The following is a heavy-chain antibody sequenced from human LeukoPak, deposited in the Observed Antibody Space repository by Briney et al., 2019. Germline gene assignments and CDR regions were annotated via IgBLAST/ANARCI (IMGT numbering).Heavy chain of an antibody. Sequence: GGSLRLSCAASGFTFSSYSMNWVRQAPGKGLEWVSSISSSSSYIYYADSVKGRFTISRDNAKNSLYLQMSSLRAEDTAVYYCARDCRQTTVTTLRWFDPWGQGTLVTVSS. J-gene: IGHJ5*02. CDR2: ISSSSSYI. CDR1: GFTFSSYS. D-gene: IGHD4-17*01. V-gene: IGHV3-21*01. CDR3: ARDCRQTTVTTLRWFDP.